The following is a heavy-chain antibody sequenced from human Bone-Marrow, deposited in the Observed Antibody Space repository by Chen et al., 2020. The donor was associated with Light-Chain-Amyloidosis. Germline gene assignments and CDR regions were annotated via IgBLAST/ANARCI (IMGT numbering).Heavy chain of an antibody. CDR3: ARTYDSSVDDSVYGYDY. CDR2: ISTYNGNT. CDR1: GYTFTNYV. V-gene: IGHV1-18*01. J-gene: IGHJ4*02. Sequence: QVQLVQSGAEVKRPGASVKVSCKASGYTFTNYVINWVRQAPGQGLEWMGWISTYNGNTKYAQELQGRVTMTTDTSTNTAYMELRSLISDDTAVYYCARTYDSSVDDSVYGYDYWGQGSQVTVSS. D-gene: IGHD3-22*01.